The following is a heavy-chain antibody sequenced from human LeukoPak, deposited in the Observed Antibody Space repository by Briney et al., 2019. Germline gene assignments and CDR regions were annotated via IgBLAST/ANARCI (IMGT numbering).Heavy chain of an antibody. D-gene: IGHD2-15*01. J-gene: IGHJ4*02. CDR2: VYYSGST. Sequence: SETLSLTCTVSGGSISSGDYYWSWIRQPPGKGLEWIGYVYYSGSTNYNPSFKSRITISVDTSRNQFSLQLSSVTAADTAVYYCARIHRYCSGGACYVLDNWGQGTLVAVSS. CDR1: GGSISSGDYY. CDR3: ARIHRYCSGGACYVLDN. V-gene: IGHV4-61*08.